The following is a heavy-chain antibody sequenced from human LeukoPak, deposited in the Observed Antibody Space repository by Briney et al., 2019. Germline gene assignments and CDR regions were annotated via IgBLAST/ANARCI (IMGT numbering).Heavy chain of an antibody. Sequence: GGSLRLSCAASGFTFSSYAMSWVRQAPGKGLEWVSAISGSGGSTYYADSVKGRLTISRDNSKNTLYLQMNSLRAEDTAVYYCAKALYYYDSSGYGGLKDAFDIWGQGTMVTVSS. CDR1: GFTFSSYA. J-gene: IGHJ3*02. V-gene: IGHV3-23*01. D-gene: IGHD3-22*01. CDR3: AKALYYYDSSGYGGLKDAFDI. CDR2: ISGSGGST.